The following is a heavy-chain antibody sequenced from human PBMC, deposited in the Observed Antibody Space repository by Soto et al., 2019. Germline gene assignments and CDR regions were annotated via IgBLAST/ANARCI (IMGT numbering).Heavy chain of an antibody. CDR1: AKSISKDTW. J-gene: IGHJ4*02. CDR2: VPKAKSA. Sequence: PSETLSLTCVVAAKSISKDTWWCCGRQPPGRGLGCVGAVPKAKSALYNPSLTSRVTVSADLFNSKILLEVHSLGAADTAVYCCARAGFWNLDSWGQGTPVTVSS. CDR3: ARAGFWNLDS. D-gene: IGHD1-1*01. V-gene: IGHV4-4*01.